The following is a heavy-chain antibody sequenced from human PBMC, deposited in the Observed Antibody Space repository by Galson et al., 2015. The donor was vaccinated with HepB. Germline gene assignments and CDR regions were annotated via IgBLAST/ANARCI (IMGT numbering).Heavy chain of an antibody. D-gene: IGHD3-16*01. V-gene: IGHV1-2*02. Sequence: SVKVSCKASGFSFTGYYMHWVRQAPGQGLEWMGWINPNSGGTNYAQKFQGRVTMTRDTSISTAYMELSRLRSDDTAMYYCAREGDSWFDPWGQGTLVTASS. CDR2: INPNSGGT. CDR3: AREGDSWFDP. J-gene: IGHJ5*02. CDR1: GFSFTGYY.